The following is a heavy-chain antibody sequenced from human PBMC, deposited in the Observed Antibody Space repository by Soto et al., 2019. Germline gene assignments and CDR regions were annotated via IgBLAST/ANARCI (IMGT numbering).Heavy chain of an antibody. CDR1: GDSISRGAYY. J-gene: IGHJ4*02. Sequence: SETLSLTCTVSGDSISRGAYYWTWIRQHPGKGLEWIGYIYNSGSTNYNPSLKSRLTISVDTSKNQFSLKLTSVTAADTAVYYCARSGGYSYGTYYFDYWGQGTLVTVSS. CDR2: IYNSGST. D-gene: IGHD5-18*01. V-gene: IGHV4-61*08. CDR3: ARSGGYSYGTYYFDY.